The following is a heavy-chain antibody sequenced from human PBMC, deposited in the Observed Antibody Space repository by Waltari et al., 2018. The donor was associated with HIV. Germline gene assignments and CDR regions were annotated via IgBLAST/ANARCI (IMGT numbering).Heavy chain of an antibody. CDR2: IRSGAEGGTT. Sequence: EVQLVESGGGLVKPGGSLRLSCAASGITFRNAWMSWVRQAPGKGLGWVGRIRSGAEGGTTAYAAAVKGRFTISRDDSKHTLYLQMDSLKTEDTAVYYCTTLWYSYDSTDYWGQGTLVTVSS. J-gene: IGHJ4*02. CDR3: TTLWYSYDSTDY. D-gene: IGHD3-22*01. CDR1: GITFRNAW. V-gene: IGHV3-15*01.